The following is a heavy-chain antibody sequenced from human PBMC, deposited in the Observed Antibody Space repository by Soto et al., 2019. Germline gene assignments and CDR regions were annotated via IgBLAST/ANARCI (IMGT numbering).Heavy chain of an antibody. CDR3: ARGHINWNYPRY. V-gene: IGHV1-69*06. CDR2: IIPIFGTA. CDR1: GGTFSSYA. D-gene: IGHD1-7*01. Sequence: QVQLVQSGAEVQKPGSSVKVSCKASGGTFSSYAISWVRQAPGQGLEWMGGIIPIFGTANYAQKFQGRVTLTADKPPSTAYMELSSLRSEDTAVYYCARGHINWNYPRYWGQGPLVTVSS. J-gene: IGHJ4*02.